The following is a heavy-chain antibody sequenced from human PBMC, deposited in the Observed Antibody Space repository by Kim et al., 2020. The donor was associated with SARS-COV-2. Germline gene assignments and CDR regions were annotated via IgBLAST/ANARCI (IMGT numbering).Heavy chain of an antibody. CDR1: GYTLTELS. CDR2: FDPEDAET. Sequence: ASVKVSCKVSGYTLTELSMHWVRQAPGKGLEWMGGFDPEDAETIYAQKFQGRVTMTEDTSTDTAYMELSSLRSEDTAVYYCATGPAVGGTGPTDYYYYGMDVWGQGTTVTVSS. J-gene: IGHJ6*02. CDR3: ATGPAVGGTGPTDYYYYGMDV. D-gene: IGHD6-19*01. V-gene: IGHV1-24*01.